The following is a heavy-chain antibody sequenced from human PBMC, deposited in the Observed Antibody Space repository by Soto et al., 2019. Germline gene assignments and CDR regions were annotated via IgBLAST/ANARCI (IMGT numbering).Heavy chain of an antibody. CDR2: IIPIFGTA. Sequence: GASVKVSCKASGGTFSSYAISWVRQAPGQGLGWMGGIIPIFGTANYAQKFQGRVTITADESTSTAYMELSSLRSEDTAVYYCARLSRDFWSGYASMDVWGKGTTVTVSS. CDR3: ARLSRDFWSGYASMDV. D-gene: IGHD3-3*01. J-gene: IGHJ6*03. V-gene: IGHV1-69*13. CDR1: GGTFSSYA.